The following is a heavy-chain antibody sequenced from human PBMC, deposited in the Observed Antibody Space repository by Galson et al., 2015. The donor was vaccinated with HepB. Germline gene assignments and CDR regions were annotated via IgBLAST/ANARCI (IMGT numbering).Heavy chain of an antibody. J-gene: IGHJ4*02. CDR2: IIPILGIA. CDR3: ASVGPGIAAAGTF. CDR1: GGTFSSYA. D-gene: IGHD6-13*01. Sequence: SVKVSCKASGGTFSSYAISWVRQAPGQGLEWMGRIIPILGIANYAQKFQGRVTVTADKSTSTAYMELSSLCSEDTAVYYCASVGPGIAAAGTFWGQVTLVTVSS. V-gene: IGHV1-69*04.